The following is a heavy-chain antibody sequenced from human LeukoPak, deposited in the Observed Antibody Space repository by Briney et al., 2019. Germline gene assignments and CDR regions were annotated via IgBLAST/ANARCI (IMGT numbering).Heavy chain of an antibody. CDR2: ISYDGSNK. V-gene: IGHV3-30-3*01. CDR3: ARDRLQYYYGSGSYSY. J-gene: IGHJ4*02. CDR1: GFTFSSYA. D-gene: IGHD3-10*01. Sequence: PGRSLRLSCAASGFTFSSYAMHWVRQAPGKGLEWVAVISYDGSNKYYADSVKGRFTISRDNSKNTLYLQMNSLRPEDTAVYYCARDRLQYYYGSGSYSYWGQGTLVTVSS.